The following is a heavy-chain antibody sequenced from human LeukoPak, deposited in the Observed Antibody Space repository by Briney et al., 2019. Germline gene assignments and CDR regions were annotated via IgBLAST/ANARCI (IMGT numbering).Heavy chain of an antibody. CDR2: LNHSRST. J-gene: IGHJ6*03. V-gene: IGHV4-34*01. CDR1: GGSFSGYY. Sequence: TSETLSLTCAVYGGSFSGYYWSWIRQPPGLGREWMGELNHSRSTNYNPSLKSRVTISVDTSKTQFSLKLSSASAADTAVYCGASTGRYYMDVWGKGTTVTVSS. D-gene: IGHD1-14*01. CDR3: ASTGRYYMDV.